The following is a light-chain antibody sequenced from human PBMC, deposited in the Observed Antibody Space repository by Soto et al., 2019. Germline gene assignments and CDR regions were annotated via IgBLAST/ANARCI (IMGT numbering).Light chain of an antibody. CDR2: EVS. J-gene: IGLJ1*01. CDR3: LSYAGNHIYV. Sequence: QSALTQPPSASGSPGQSVTISCTGTSSDVGGYNYVSWYQQHPGKAPKVMTYEVSKRPSGVPDRFSGSKSGNTASLTVSGLQAEDEADYYCLSYAGNHIYVFGSVTKLTVL. V-gene: IGLV2-8*01. CDR1: SSDVGGYNY.